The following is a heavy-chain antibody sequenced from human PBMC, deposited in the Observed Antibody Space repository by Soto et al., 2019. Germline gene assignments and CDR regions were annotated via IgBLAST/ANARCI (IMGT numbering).Heavy chain of an antibody. CDR3: AKRDSSGFYSS. Sequence: VSCKPSRYTFSTYGISCVLQAPEQWLERIGWISAYNGKTNYSHNLQGRITMTTYTCTSTAYMELSSLRSDDTAVSYCAKRDSSGFYSSWGQVTLVP. CDR2: ISAYNGKT. V-gene: IGHV1-18*04. D-gene: IGHD6-19*01. J-gene: IGHJ5*02. CDR1: RYTFSTYG.